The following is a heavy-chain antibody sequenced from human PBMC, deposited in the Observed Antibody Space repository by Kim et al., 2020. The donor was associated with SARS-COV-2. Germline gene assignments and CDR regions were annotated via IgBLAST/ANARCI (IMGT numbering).Heavy chain of an antibody. CDR2: ISSSSSYI. J-gene: IGHJ6*02. CDR1: GFTFSSYS. CDR3: ARDRVGWFGEVYYYYGMDV. Sequence: GGSLRLSCAASGFTFSSYSMNWVRQAPGRGLEWVSSISSSSSYIYYADSVKGRFTISRDNAKNSLYLQMNSLRAEDTAVYYCARDRVGWFGEVYYYYGMDVWGQGTTVTVSS. D-gene: IGHD3-10*01. V-gene: IGHV3-21*01.